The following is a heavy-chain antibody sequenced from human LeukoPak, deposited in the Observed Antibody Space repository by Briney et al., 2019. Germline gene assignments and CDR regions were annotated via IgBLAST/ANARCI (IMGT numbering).Heavy chain of an antibody. J-gene: IGHJ6*04. V-gene: IGHV3-48*03. CDR1: GFPFISYE. Sequence: GRLGLSCAASGFPFISYELNWVRQAQGKGLEWVSYISSSGSTIYYADSVKGRFTISRDNAKNSLYLQMNSLRAEDTAVYYCAELGITMIGGVWGKGTTVTISS. CDR2: ISSSGSTI. D-gene: IGHD3-10*02. CDR3: AELGITMIGGV.